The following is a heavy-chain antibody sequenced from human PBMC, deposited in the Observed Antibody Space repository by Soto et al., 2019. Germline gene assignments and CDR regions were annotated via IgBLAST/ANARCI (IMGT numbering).Heavy chain of an antibody. CDR3: ASGDYGDYRAYFYYGLDV. V-gene: IGHV1-69*01. CDR2: IIPIFDTP. D-gene: IGHD4-17*01. CDR1: GGTFSTFA. J-gene: IGHJ6*02. Sequence: QVHLVQSGAEVKKPGSSVRVSCKASGGTFSTFAISWVRQAPGQGLQWMGGIIPIFDTPNYAQNFQGRVTITADESTSTAYLELSGLRSEDTAVYYCASGDYGDYRAYFYYGLDVWGQGTTVNVPS.